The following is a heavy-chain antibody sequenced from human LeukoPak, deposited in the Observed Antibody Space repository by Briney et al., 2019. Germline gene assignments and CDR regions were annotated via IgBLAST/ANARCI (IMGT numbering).Heavy chain of an antibody. D-gene: IGHD5-24*01. CDR1: GFTFSTYG. V-gene: IGHV3-33*01. CDR2: IWDDGSNK. Sequence: GRSLRLSCAASGFTFSTYGMQWVRQAPGRGLEWVAVIWDDGSNKYYADSLKGRFTVSRDNSKDTVYLQMNSLRAEDTAVYYCARDRWAIDYWGQGTLVTVSS. J-gene: IGHJ4*02. CDR3: ARDRWAIDY.